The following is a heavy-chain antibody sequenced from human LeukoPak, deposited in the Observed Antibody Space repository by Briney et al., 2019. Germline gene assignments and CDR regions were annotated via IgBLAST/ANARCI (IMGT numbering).Heavy chain of an antibody. CDR3: ARVLYSSSWRYFDY. CDR1: GFTVSSNY. V-gene: IGHV3-30*14. CDR2: ISYDGSNK. D-gene: IGHD6-13*01. J-gene: IGHJ4*02. Sequence: GGSLRLSCAASGFTVSSNYMSWVRQAPGKGLEWVAVISYDGSNKYYADSVKGRFTISRDNSKNTLYLQMNSLRAEDTAVYYCARVLYSSSWRYFDYWGQGTLVTVSS.